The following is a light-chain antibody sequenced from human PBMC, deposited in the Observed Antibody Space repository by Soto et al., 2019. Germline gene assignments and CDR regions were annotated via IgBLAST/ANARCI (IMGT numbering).Light chain of an antibody. J-gene: IGKJ1*01. CDR3: QQYHNLWT. CDR2: RAS. V-gene: IGKV3-15*01. Sequence: DIVMTQSPATLSVSPGERATLSCTASHYVYSNVAWFQQRPGQAPRLLIYRASTRATGTPARFSGSGSGTEFTLTITSLQSEDFALYYCQQYHNLWTFGQGTTVDIK. CDR1: HYVYSN.